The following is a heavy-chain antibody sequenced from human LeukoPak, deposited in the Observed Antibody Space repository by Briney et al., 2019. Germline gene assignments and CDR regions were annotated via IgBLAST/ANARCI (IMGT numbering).Heavy chain of an antibody. Sequence: PSETLSLTCTVSGYSISSGYYWSWIRQPPGKGLEWIGEINHSGSTNYNPSLKSRVTISVDTSKNHFSLKVSSVTAADTVVYYCARRWNARLYNWFDPWGQGTLVTVSS. D-gene: IGHD1-1*01. V-gene: IGHV4-38-2*02. CDR1: GYSISSGYY. CDR2: INHSGST. J-gene: IGHJ5*02. CDR3: ARRWNARLYNWFDP.